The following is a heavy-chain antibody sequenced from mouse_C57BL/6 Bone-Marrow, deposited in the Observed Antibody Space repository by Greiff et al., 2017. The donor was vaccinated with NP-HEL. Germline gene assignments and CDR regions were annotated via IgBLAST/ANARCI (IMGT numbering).Heavy chain of an antibody. V-gene: IGHV14-4*01. CDR2: IDPENGDT. Sequence: VHVKQSGAELVRPGASVKLSCTASGFNIKDDYMHWVKQRPEQGLAWIGWIDPENGDTEYASKFQGKATITADTSSNTAYLQLSSLTSEDTAVYYCTTQSSYYYGSSSYWYFDVWGTGTTVTVSS. J-gene: IGHJ1*03. CDR3: TTQSSYYYGSSSYWYFDV. CDR1: GFNIKDDY. D-gene: IGHD1-1*01.